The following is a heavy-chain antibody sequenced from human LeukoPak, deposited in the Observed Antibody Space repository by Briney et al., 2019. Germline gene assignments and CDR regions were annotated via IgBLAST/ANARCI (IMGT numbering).Heavy chain of an antibody. CDR1: GGTFSSYA. J-gene: IGHJ4*02. Sequence: ASVKVSCKASGGTFSSYAISWVRQAPGQGLEWMGRIIPILGIANYAQKFQGRVTMTEDTSTDTAYMELSSLRSEDTAVYYCATRYSYDSSGYHLWGQGTLVTVSS. V-gene: IGHV1-69*04. CDR2: IIPILGIA. CDR3: ATRYSYDSSGYHL. D-gene: IGHD3-22*01.